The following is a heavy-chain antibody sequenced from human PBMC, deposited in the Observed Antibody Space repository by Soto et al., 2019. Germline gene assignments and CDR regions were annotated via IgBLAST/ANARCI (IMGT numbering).Heavy chain of an antibody. Sequence: GSLRLSCAASGFTFSNYWRHWVRQAPGKGLVWVSSINTDGSRTSYADSVKGRFTISRDNAKNTLYLQMNSLRAEDTAVYYCARVPPTVYESSGYNYVDFWGQGSLVTVSS. CDR1: GFTFSNYW. CDR2: INTDGSRT. CDR3: ARVPPTVYESSGYNYVDF. J-gene: IGHJ4*02. D-gene: IGHD3-22*01. V-gene: IGHV3-74*01.